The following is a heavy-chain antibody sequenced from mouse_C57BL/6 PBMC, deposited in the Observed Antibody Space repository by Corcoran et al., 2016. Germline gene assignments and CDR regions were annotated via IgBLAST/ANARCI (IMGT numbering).Heavy chain of an antibody. CDR2: INPYNGGT. J-gene: IGHJ4*01. CDR1: GYTFTDYY. D-gene: IGHD2-2*01. Sequence: EVQLQQSGPVLVKPGASVKMSCKASGYTFTDYYMNWVKQSHGKSLEWIGVINPYNGGTSYNQKFKGKATLTVDKSSSTAYMELNSLTSEDSAVYYCAYGDDEGYYAMDYWGQGTSVTVSS. V-gene: IGHV1-19*01. CDR3: AYGDDEGYYAMDY.